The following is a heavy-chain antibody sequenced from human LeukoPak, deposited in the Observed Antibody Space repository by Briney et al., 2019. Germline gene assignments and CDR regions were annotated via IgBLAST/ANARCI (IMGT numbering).Heavy chain of an antibody. CDR1: GGTFSSYA. CDR2: IIPILDIT. D-gene: IGHD3-10*01. V-gene: IGHV1-69*04. CDR3: ARDRGGYYASESPGAFDI. J-gene: IGHJ3*02. Sequence: SVKVSCKTSGGTFSSYAISWVRQAPGQGLEWMGRIIPILDITNYAQKSQGRVTITADKSTYTAYMDLSSLRSEDTAVYYCARDRGGYYASESPGAFDIWGQGTMVTVSS.